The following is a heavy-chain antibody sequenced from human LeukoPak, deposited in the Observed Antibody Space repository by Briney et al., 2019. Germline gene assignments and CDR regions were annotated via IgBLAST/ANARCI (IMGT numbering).Heavy chain of an antibody. J-gene: IGHJ4*02. D-gene: IGHD3-16*02. Sequence: KASETLSLTCSVSGYSISNGFFWGWIRQPPGKGLEWIGSIYHSGTTHYNPSLKSRVTISVDTSNNQVSLKLSSLTAADTAVYYCVRTRFRWHAESYRYYFDYWGQGDLVTASS. CDR3: VRTRFRWHAESYRYYFDY. V-gene: IGHV4-38-2*02. CDR2: IYHSGTT. CDR1: GYSISNGFF.